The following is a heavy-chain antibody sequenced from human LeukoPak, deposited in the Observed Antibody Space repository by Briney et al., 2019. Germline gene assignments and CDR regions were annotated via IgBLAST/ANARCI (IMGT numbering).Heavy chain of an antibody. D-gene: IGHD2-21*02. CDR1: GGSISSSSYY. V-gene: IGHV4-39*01. CDR2: IYYSGST. J-gene: IGHJ4*02. CDR3: ARLYCGGDCYSDY. Sequence: SETLSLTCTVSGGSISSSSYYWGWIRQPPGKGLEWIGSIYYSGSTYYNPSLKSRVTISVDTSKNQFPLKLSSVTAADTAVYYCARLYCGGDCYSDYWGQGTLVTVSS.